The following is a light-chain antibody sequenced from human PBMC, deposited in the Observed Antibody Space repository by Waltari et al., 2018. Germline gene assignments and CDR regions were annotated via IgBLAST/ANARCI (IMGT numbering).Light chain of an antibody. J-gene: IGLJ2*01. V-gene: IGLV1-47*01. CDR3: AAWDDTLYVAL. Sequence: QSVLTQPPSASGTPGQRVSISCSGSSSNIGSNYVFCYQQLPGAAPKLPVYDNNHRPSGVPGRFSGSKSGTSASLAITGLRSEDEAAYHCAAWDDTLYVALFGGGTKLSVL. CDR2: DNN. CDR1: SSNIGSNY.